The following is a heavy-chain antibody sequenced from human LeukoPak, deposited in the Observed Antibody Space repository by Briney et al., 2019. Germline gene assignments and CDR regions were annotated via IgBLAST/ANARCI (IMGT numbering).Heavy chain of an antibody. D-gene: IGHD4/OR15-4a*01. CDR3: ARLTSLDY. V-gene: IGHV3-48*02. J-gene: IGHJ4*02. Sequence: GGSLRLSCAASGFTFSSYNMNWVRQAPGKGLEWVSYISSSGSTIYYSDSVQGRFTISRDNAKNSLYLQMNSLRDEDTAVYYCARLTSLDYWGQGTLVTVSS. CDR2: ISSSGSTI. CDR1: GFTFSSYN.